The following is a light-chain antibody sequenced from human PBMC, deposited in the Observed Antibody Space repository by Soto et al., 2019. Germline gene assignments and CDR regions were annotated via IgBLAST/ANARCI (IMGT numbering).Light chain of an antibody. Sequence: QAALTQPASVSGSPGQSITISCTGTSSDVGGYNYVSWYQQHPGKAPKLMIYEVSNRPSGVSNRFSGSKSGNTASLTISGLQDEEEADYYFSSYTSGSTSVFGTGTNVTV. CDR1: SSDVGGYNY. CDR2: EVS. V-gene: IGLV2-14*01. J-gene: IGLJ1*01. CDR3: SSYTSGSTSV.